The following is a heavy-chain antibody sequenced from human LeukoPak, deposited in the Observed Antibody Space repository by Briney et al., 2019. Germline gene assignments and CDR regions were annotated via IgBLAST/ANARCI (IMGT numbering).Heavy chain of an antibody. Sequence: GGSLRLSCAASGFTVSNNYMSWVRQAPGKGLEWVSVIYTSGSTYYADSVRGRFTISRDSSKNTLYLQMNRLRAEDTAVYYCARAAGYSGYDSPDGNYWGQGTLVTVSP. CDR1: GFTVSNNY. D-gene: IGHD5-12*01. CDR3: ARAAGYSGYDSPDGNY. J-gene: IGHJ4*02. CDR2: IYTSGST. V-gene: IGHV3-53*01.